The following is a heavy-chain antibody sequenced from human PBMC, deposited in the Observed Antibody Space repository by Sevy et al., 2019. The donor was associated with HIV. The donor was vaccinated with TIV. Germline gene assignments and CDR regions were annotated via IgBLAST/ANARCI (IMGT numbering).Heavy chain of an antibody. D-gene: IGHD6-19*01. CDR2: INHSGST. Sequence: SETLSLTCAVYGGSFSGYYWSWIRQPPGKGLKWIGEINHSGSTNYNPSLKSRVTISVDTSKNQFSLKLSSVTAADTAVYYCARAKSSGWDQGFDYWGQRTLVTVSS. CDR1: GGSFSGYY. J-gene: IGHJ4*02. CDR3: ARAKSSGWDQGFDY. V-gene: IGHV4-34*01.